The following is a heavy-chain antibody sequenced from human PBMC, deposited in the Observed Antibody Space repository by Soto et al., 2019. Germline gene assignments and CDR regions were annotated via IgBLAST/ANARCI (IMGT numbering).Heavy chain of an antibody. Sequence: PGGSMRLSCSASGFPFSDYYMSWIRPAPGKGLEWVSYISSSGSTIYYADSVKGRFTISRDNAKNSLYLQMNSLRAEDTAVYYCARDGGYVLETWFDPWGQGTLVTVSS. CDR2: ISSSGSTI. J-gene: IGHJ5*02. CDR3: ARDGGYVLETWFDP. V-gene: IGHV3-11*01. CDR1: GFPFSDYY. D-gene: IGHD6-25*01.